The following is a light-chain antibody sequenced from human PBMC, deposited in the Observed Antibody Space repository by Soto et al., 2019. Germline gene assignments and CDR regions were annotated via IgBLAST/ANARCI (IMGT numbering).Light chain of an antibody. Sequence: EIXLTQSPGTLSLSPGERATLSCRASQSVSSSYLAWYQQKPGQAPRLLIYGASSMATGIPDRFSGSGSGTDFTLTISRLEPEDFAVYYWQQYGSSPYTFGQGTKLEIK. J-gene: IGKJ2*01. CDR3: QQYGSSPYT. CDR2: GAS. V-gene: IGKV3-20*01. CDR1: QSVSSSY.